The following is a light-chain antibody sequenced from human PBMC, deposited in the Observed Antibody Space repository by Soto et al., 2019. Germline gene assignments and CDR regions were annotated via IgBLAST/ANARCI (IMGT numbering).Light chain of an antibody. CDR2: GAA. Sequence: EIVLTQSPCTLSLSPGERATLSCGASQSVSNNYLAWYQQKPGQAPRPLIYGAANRATGTPNRFSGSGSGTDFTLTISRLEPEDFAVYYCQQYGSAGTFGQGTKVDIK. CDR1: QSVSNNY. V-gene: IGKV3-20*01. J-gene: IGKJ1*01. CDR3: QQYGSAGT.